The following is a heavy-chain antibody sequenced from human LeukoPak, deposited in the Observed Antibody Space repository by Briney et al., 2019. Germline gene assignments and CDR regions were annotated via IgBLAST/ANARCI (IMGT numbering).Heavy chain of an antibody. CDR2: IRSSSSYI. J-gene: IGHJ6*01. CDR1: GFTFSSYT. V-gene: IGHV3-21*01. D-gene: IGHD2-15*01. Sequence: GGSLRLSCAASGFTFSSYTMNWVRQAPGKGLEWVSYIRSSSSYIYYAASVKGRFTISRDNAENSLYLQMNSLRAEDTAVYYCARRSEGYCSGGGCYYGMDVWGQGTTVTVSS. CDR3: ARRSEGYCSGGGCYYGMDV.